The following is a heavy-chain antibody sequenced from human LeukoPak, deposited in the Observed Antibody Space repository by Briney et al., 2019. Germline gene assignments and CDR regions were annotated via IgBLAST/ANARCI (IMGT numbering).Heavy chain of an antibody. D-gene: IGHD6-13*01. V-gene: IGHV3-30-3*01. CDR1: GFTFSNYA. J-gene: IGHJ4*02. Sequence: GGSLRLSCAASGFTFSNYAMHWVRQAPGKGLEWVAVISDDGSNKYYADSVKGRFTISRDNSRNTLSLQMSSLTIDDTATYYCARGTMLQLVPCLDYWGQGALVAVSS. CDR2: ISDDGSNK. CDR3: ARGTMLQLVPCLDY.